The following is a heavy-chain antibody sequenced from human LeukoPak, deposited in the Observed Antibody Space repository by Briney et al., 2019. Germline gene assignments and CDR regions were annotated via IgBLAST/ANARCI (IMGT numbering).Heavy chain of an antibody. CDR1: GFTFSSYA. Sequence: GGSLRLSCAASGFTFSSYAMHWVRQAPGKGLEWVAVISYDGSNKYYADSVKGRFTISGDNSKNTLYLQMNSLRAEDTAVYYCAREDSYGYPFDYWGQGTLVTVSS. CDR3: AREDSYGYPFDY. CDR2: ISYDGSNK. V-gene: IGHV3-30*04. D-gene: IGHD5-18*01. J-gene: IGHJ4*02.